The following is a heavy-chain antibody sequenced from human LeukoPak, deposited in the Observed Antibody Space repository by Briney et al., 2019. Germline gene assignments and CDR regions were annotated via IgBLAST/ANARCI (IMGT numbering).Heavy chain of an antibody. D-gene: IGHD2-21*01. CDR1: GFTFSTYA. J-gene: IGHJ4*02. V-gene: IGHV3-23*01. CDR2: ISGSDDGT. Sequence: SGGSLRLSCAASGFTFSTYAMSWVRQIPGKGLEWVSAISGSDDGTYYADSVKGRLTISRDNSRNTLYLQMNTLRAEDTAVYYCVLFLRYVDYWGQGTLVTVSS. CDR3: VLFLRYVDY.